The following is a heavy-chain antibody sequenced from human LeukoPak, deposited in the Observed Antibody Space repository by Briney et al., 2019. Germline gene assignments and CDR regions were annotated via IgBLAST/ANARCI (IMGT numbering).Heavy chain of an antibody. CDR2: IYRSGST. CDR1: GGSISSSNW. V-gene: IGHV4-4*02. J-gene: IGHJ4*02. D-gene: IGHD4-17*01. Sequence: SGTLSLTCAVSGGSISSSNWWTWVRQPPGKGLEWIGEIYRSGSTNYNPSLKSRVTISVDKSKNQLSLKLSSLTAADTAVYYCARASHDYGDYSHFDYWGQGTLVTVSS. CDR3: ARASHDYGDYSHFDY.